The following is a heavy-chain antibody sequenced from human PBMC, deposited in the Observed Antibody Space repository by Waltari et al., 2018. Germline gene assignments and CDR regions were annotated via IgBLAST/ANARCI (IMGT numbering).Heavy chain of an antibody. CDR1: GGSISSSSYY. D-gene: IGHD4-17*01. Sequence: QLQLQESGPGLVKPSETLSLTCTVSGGSISSSSYYWGWIRQPPGKGLEWIGSIYYSGSTYYNPSLKSRVTISVDTSKNQFSLKLSSVTAADTAVYYCARDQTTDAFDIWGQGTMVTVSS. CDR2: IYYSGST. V-gene: IGHV4-39*07. CDR3: ARDQTTDAFDI. J-gene: IGHJ3*02.